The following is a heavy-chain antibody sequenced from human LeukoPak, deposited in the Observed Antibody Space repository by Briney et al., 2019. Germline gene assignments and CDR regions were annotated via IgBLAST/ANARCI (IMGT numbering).Heavy chain of an antibody. V-gene: IGHV3-21*01. CDR1: GFRFRDYG. CDR2: ITRGSANI. Sequence: GGSLRLSCTTSGFRFRDYGITWVRQAPGKGLEWVSAITRGSANIYYADSLKGRFTISAAHSTNSVHLQMNSLRGDDTAVYYCARGALVGPVSFFDYWGPGTVVTVSS. J-gene: IGHJ4*02. D-gene: IGHD1-26*01. CDR3: ARGALVGPVSFFDY.